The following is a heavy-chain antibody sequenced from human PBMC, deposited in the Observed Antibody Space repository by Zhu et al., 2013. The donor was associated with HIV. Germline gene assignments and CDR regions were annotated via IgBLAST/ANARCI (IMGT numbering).Heavy chain of an antibody. CDR3: ARGDSGVKTASGLLTASPIHRGEFDS. Sequence: QVQLVQSGAEVKKPGASVKVSCKASGFTFTGYYIHWVRQAPGQGLEWLGWLNPVSAGTKSAQKFHGRISMTRDTSISTAYMQLSSLTSDDTAIYFCARGDSGVKTASGLLTASPIHRGEFDSWGQGTLVTVAS. V-gene: IGHV1-2*02. J-gene: IGHJ4*02. CDR2: LNPVSAGT. D-gene: IGHD3-22*01. CDR1: GFTFTGYY.